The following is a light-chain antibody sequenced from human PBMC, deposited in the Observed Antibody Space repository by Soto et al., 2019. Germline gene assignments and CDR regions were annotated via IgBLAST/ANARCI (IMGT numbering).Light chain of an antibody. CDR2: AAS. V-gene: IGKV1-39*01. CDR3: QQSYSTPPT. CDR1: QSISSY. J-gene: IGKJ1*01. Sequence: DIQMTQSPSSLSASVGDRVTITCRASQSISSYLNWYQQKPGKAPKLLIYAASSLQSGVPSRFSGSGSGTDFTLTTSSLHPEDFATYYCQQSYSTPPTFGQGTKVEIK.